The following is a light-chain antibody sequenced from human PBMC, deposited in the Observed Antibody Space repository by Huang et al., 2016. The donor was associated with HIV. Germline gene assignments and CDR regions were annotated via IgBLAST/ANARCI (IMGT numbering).Light chain of an antibody. CDR2: DAS. CDR1: QSISSY. V-gene: IGKV1-39*01. Sequence: DIQMTQSPSSLSASVGDRVTITCRASQSISSYLNWYPQKAGKAPKLLIYDASSLQSGVPSRFSGSGSGTDFTLTISSLQPEDFATYYCQQSYSTPRTFGQGTKVEIK. J-gene: IGKJ1*01. CDR3: QQSYSTPRT.